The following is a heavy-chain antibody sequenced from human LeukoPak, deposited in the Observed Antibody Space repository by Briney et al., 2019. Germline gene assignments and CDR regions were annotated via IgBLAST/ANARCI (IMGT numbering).Heavy chain of an antibody. V-gene: IGHV3-21*01. CDR2: IGSSSSYI. Sequence: GGSLRLSCAASGFTFSSYSMNWVRQAPGKGLEWVSSIGSSSSYIYYADSVKGRFTISRDNAKNSLYLQMNSLRAEDTAVYYCARGSITMSNWGQGTLVTVSS. CDR1: GFTFSSYS. J-gene: IGHJ4*02. CDR3: ARGSITMSN. D-gene: IGHD3-10*02.